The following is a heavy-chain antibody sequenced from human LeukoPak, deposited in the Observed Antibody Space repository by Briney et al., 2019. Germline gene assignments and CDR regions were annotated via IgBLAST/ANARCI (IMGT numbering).Heavy chain of an antibody. Sequence: SETLSLTCTVSGGTITGYYWGWIRQPPGKGLEWIGYIYHSGSTKYNPSLKSRVTMSVDTSKNHFSLKLSSVTAADTAVYYCARDAVAGRVYYFDYWGQGILVTVSS. V-gene: IGHV4-59*01. CDR2: IYHSGST. D-gene: IGHD6-19*01. J-gene: IGHJ4*02. CDR3: ARDAVAGRVYYFDY. CDR1: GGTITGYY.